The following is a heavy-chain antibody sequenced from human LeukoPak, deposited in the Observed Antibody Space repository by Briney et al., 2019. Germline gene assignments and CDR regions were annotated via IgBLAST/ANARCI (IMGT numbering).Heavy chain of an antibody. CDR3: ARAQLAAAGPNDY. V-gene: IGHV3-66*02. Sequence: GGSLRLSCAASGFTVSSNHMSWVRQAPGKGLEWVSVIYSGGSTYYADSVKGRFTISRDNSKNTLYLQMNSLRAEDTAVYYCARAQLAAAGPNDYWGQGTLVTVSS. D-gene: IGHD6-13*01. CDR2: IYSGGST. CDR1: GFTVSSNH. J-gene: IGHJ4*02.